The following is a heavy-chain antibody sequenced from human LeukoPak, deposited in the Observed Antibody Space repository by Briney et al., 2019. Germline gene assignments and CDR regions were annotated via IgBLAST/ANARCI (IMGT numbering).Heavy chain of an antibody. CDR1: GGSISSYY. D-gene: IGHD2/OR15-2a*01. Sequence: PSETLSLTCTASGGSISSYYWSWIRQPPGKGLEWIGYIYYSGSTNYNPSLKSRVTISVDTSKNQFSLKLSSVTAADTAVYYCASTIGYYYYGMDVWGQGTTVTVSS. J-gene: IGHJ6*02. CDR2: IYYSGST. CDR3: ASTIGYYYYGMDV. V-gene: IGHV4-59*01.